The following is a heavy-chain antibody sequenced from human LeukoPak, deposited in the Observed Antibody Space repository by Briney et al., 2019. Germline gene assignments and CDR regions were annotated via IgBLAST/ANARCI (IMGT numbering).Heavy chain of an antibody. CDR3: ARGYCSGGSCYSHSDY. Sequence: SETLSLTCAVYGGSFSGYYWSWIRQPPGKGLEWIGEINHSGSTNYNPSLKSRVTIPVDTSKNQFSLKLSSVTAADTAVYYCARGYCSGGSCYSHSDYWGQGTLVTVSS. CDR2: INHSGST. J-gene: IGHJ4*02. D-gene: IGHD2-15*01. CDR1: GGSFSGYY. V-gene: IGHV4-34*01.